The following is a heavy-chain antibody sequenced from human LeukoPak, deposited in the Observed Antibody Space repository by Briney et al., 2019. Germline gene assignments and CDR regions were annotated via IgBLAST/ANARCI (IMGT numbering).Heavy chain of an antibody. CDR3: ARAEDGCSSASCYGY. Sequence: SQTLSLTCSVSGGSISSGVYYWSWIRQPAGKGLEWIGRISTSGDTNYNPSLKSRVTISIDTSKSQLSLKLSSVTAADTAVYYCARAEDGCSSASCYGYWGQGTLVTVSS. J-gene: IGHJ4*02. CDR1: GGSISSGVYY. D-gene: IGHD2-2*01. V-gene: IGHV4-61*02. CDR2: ISTSGDT.